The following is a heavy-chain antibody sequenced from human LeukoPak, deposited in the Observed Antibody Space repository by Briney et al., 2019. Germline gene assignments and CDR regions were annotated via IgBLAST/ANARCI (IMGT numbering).Heavy chain of an antibody. CDR1: GGSISSSSYY. J-gene: IGHJ4*02. CDR2: IYYSETT. V-gene: IGHV4-39*07. D-gene: IGHD3-3*01. CDR3: ARATYYDFWSGLYYFDY. Sequence: PSETLSLTCTVSGGSISSSSYYWGWIRQPPEKGLEWIGSIYYSETTYYNPSLKSRVTMSVDTSKNQFSLKLSSVNAADTAVYYCARATYYDFWSGLYYFDYWGQGTLVTVSS.